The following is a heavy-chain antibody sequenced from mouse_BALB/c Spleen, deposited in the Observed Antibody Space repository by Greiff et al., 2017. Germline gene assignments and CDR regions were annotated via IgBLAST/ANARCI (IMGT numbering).Heavy chain of an antibody. V-gene: IGHV1-80*01. CDR3: ASYDRFAY. CDR1: GYAFSSYW. D-gene: IGHD2-12*01. Sequence: QVQLQQSGAELVRPGSSVKISCKASGYAFSSYWMNWVKQRPGQGLEWIGQIYPGDGDTNYNGKFKGKATLTADKSSSTAYMQLSSLTSEDSAVYFCASYDRFAYWGQGTLVTVSA. CDR2: IYPGDGDT. J-gene: IGHJ3*01.